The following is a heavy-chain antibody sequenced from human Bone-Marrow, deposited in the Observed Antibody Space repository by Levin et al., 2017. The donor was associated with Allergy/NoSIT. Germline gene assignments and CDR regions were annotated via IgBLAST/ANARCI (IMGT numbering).Heavy chain of an antibody. D-gene: IGHD3-3*01. CDR3: TKDLLPNLGFDY. V-gene: IGHV3-23*01. CDR2: ITASGEKT. CDR1: GFSFSRYA. J-gene: IGHJ4*02. Sequence: ETLSLTCAASGFSFSRYAMIWVRQAPGKGLEWISSITASGEKTYFADSVRGRFTMSRDNSKNTVYLQMNSLRAEDTALYYCTKDLLPNLGFDYWGQGTLVTVSS.